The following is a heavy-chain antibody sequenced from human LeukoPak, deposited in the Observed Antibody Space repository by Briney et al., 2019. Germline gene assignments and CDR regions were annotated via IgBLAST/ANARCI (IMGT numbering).Heavy chain of an antibody. J-gene: IGHJ4*02. D-gene: IGHD3-22*01. Sequence: GGSLRLSCAASGFTFSSYGMHWVRQAPGKGLEWVANIKQDGVEKYYVDSVKGRFTISRDNAENSLYLQMNNLRTDDTAVYYCARDWSPRYYYDSSGYHYFDYWGQGTLVTVSS. CDR2: IKQDGVEK. CDR1: GFTFSSYG. CDR3: ARDWSPRYYYDSSGYHYFDY. V-gene: IGHV3-7*01.